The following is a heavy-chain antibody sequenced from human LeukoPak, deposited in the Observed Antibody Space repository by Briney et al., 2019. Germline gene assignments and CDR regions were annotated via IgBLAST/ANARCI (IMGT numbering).Heavy chain of an antibody. CDR3: ARSTLSTVTTPFDY. CDR1: GGSISSYY. V-gene: IGHV4-4*07. J-gene: IGHJ4*02. Sequence: SETLSLTCTVSGGSISSYYWSWIRQPAGKGLEWIGRIYTSGSTNYNPSLKSRVTMSVDTSKNQFSLKLSSVTGADTAVYYCARSTLSTVTTPFDYWGQGTLVTVSS. D-gene: IGHD4-17*01. CDR2: IYTSGST.